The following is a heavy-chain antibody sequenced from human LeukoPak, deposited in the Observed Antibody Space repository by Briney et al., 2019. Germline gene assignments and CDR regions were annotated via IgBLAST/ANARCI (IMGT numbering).Heavy chain of an antibody. D-gene: IGHD3-22*01. CDR3: AKSSDYSDSSGSIAY. CDR2: ISGSGGST. V-gene: IGHV3-23*01. J-gene: IGHJ4*01. Sequence: GGSLRLSCAASGFTFSSYAMSWVRQAPGKGLEWVSAISGSGGSTYYADSVKGRFTISRDNSKNTLYLQMNSLRAEDTAVYYCAKSSDYSDSSGSIAYWGHGTLVTVSS. CDR1: GFTFSSYA.